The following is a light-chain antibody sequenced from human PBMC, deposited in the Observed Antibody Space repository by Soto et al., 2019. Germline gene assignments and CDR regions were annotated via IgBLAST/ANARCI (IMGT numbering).Light chain of an antibody. CDR1: SSDVGGYNY. CDR2: DVS. V-gene: IGLV2-14*01. CDR3: SSYTSSSKHV. J-gene: IGLJ1*01. Sequence: QSALTQPASVSGSPGQSNTISCTGTSSDVGGYNYVSWYQQHPGKAPKLMIYDVSNRPSGVSNRFSGSKSGNTASLTISGLQAEDEADYYCSSYTSSSKHVFGTGTKLTVL.